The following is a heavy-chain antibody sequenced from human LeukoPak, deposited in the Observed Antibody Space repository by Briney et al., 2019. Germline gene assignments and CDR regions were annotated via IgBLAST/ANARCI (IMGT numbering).Heavy chain of an antibody. Sequence: GRSLRLSCAASGFTFDDYAMHWVRQAPGKGLEWVSGISWNSGSIGYADSVKGRFTISRDNAKNSLYLQMNSLRAEDTALYYCAKGGWGFGEFSSWYFDYWGQGTLVTVSS. D-gene: IGHD3-10*01. CDR1: GFTFDDYA. CDR3: AKGGWGFGEFSSWYFDY. J-gene: IGHJ4*02. CDR2: ISWNSGSI. V-gene: IGHV3-9*01.